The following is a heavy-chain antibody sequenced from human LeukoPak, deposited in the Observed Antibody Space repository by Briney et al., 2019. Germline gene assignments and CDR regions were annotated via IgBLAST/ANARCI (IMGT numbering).Heavy chain of an antibody. Sequence: ASVKVSCKASGYTFTSYGISWVRQAPGQGLEWMGWIKGYNGDTNYAQKFQGRATMTTDTSTSTAYMELRSLRSDDTAVYYCAREGGIVGALDYWGQGTLVTVSS. J-gene: IGHJ4*02. V-gene: IGHV1-18*01. CDR2: IKGYNGDT. D-gene: IGHD1-26*01. CDR1: GYTFTSYG. CDR3: AREGGIVGALDY.